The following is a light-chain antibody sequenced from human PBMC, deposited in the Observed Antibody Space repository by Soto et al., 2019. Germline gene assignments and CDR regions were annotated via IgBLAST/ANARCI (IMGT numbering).Light chain of an antibody. CDR1: QSVRSN. Sequence: EIVMTQSPATLPVSPGERATLSCRASQSVRSNLAWYQQKPGQAPRLLIYDAFNRATGIPARFSGSGSGTDFTLTISRLEPQAFAVYFCQQHADWPKPLGQGTK. J-gene: IGKJ1*01. CDR2: DAF. CDR3: QQHADWPKP. V-gene: IGKV3D-15*01.